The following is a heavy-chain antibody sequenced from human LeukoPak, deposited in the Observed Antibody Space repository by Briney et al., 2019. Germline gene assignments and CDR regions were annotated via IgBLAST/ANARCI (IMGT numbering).Heavy chain of an antibody. V-gene: IGHV4-34*01. Sequence: PSETLSLTCAVYGGSFGGYYWSWVRQPPGKGLEWIGEINHSGSTNYNPSLKSRVTISVDTSKNQFSLKLSSVTAADTAVYYCARGRVHYDSSGYYYSGNYYMDVWGKGTTVTVSS. CDR1: GGSFGGYY. CDR3: ARGRVHYDSSGYYYSGNYYMDV. CDR2: INHSGST. D-gene: IGHD3-22*01. J-gene: IGHJ6*03.